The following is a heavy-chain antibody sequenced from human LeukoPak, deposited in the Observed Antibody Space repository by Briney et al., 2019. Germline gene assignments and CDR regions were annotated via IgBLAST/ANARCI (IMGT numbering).Heavy chain of an antibody. CDR2: IIPIFGTA. Sequence: SVKVSCKASGYTFSAYDISWMRQAPGQGLEWMGGIIPIFGTANYAQKFQGRVTITADESTSTAYMELSSLRSEDTAVYYCASRDIVVVPAAYPYYYYYGMDVWGQGTTVTVSS. V-gene: IGHV1-69*13. CDR3: ASRDIVVVPAAYPYYYYYGMDV. D-gene: IGHD2-2*01. J-gene: IGHJ6*02. CDR1: GYTFSAYD.